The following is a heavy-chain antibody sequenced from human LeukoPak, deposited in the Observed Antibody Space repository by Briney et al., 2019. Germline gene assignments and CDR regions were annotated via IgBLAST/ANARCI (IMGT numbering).Heavy chain of an antibody. CDR2: IYSGGST. CDR1: GFTVSSNY. V-gene: IGHV3-53*01. J-gene: IGHJ6*03. Sequence: GGSLRLSCAASGFTVSSNYMSWVRQAPGKGLEWVSVIYSGGSTYYADSVKGRFTISRDNSKNTLYLQTNSLRAEDTAVYYCARDRKWESGYYYYYYMDVWGKGTTVTVSS. D-gene: IGHD1-26*01. CDR3: ARDRKWESGYYYYYYMDV.